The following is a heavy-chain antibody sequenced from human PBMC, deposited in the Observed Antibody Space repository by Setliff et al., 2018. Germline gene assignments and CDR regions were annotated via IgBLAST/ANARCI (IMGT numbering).Heavy chain of an antibody. CDR1: GGSISSGGYY. CDR2: IYYSGST. Sequence: SETLSLTCTVSGGSISSGGYYWSWIRQHPGKGLEWIGYIYYSGSTYYNPSLKSRVTISVDTSKNQFSLKLSSVTAADTAVYYCAREVRGVIMRTDYFGYWGQGTLVTVSS. CDR3: AREVRGVIMRTDYFGY. V-gene: IGHV4-31*03. J-gene: IGHJ4*02. D-gene: IGHD3-10*01.